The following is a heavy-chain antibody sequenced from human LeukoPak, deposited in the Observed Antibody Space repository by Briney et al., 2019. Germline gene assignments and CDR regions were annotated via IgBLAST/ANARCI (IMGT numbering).Heavy chain of an antibody. V-gene: IGHV4-34*01. D-gene: IGHD3-16*02. J-gene: IGHJ4*02. CDR1: GGSFSGYY. CDR2: INHSGST. Sequence: SETLSLTCAVYGGSFSGYYWSWIRQPPGKGLEWIGEINHSGSTNYNPSLKSRVTISVDTSKNQFSLKLSSVTAADTAVYYCARGGSYDYVWGSYRYSLLFAYWGQGTLVTVSS. CDR3: ARGGSYDYVWGSYRYSLLFAY.